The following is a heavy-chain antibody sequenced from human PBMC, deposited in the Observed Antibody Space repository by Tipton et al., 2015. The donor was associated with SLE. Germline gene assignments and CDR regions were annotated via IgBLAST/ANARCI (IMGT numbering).Heavy chain of an antibody. CDR3: ARRGSYLVDY. J-gene: IGHJ4*02. D-gene: IGHD1-26*01. Sequence: TLSLTCAVYGGSFSGYYWSWIRQPPGKGLEWIGSIYYSGSTYYNPSLKSRVTVSVDTSKNQFSLKLSSVTAADTAVYYCARRGSYLVDYWGQGTLVTVSS. CDR2: IYYSGST. V-gene: IGHV4-34*01. CDR1: GGSFSGYY.